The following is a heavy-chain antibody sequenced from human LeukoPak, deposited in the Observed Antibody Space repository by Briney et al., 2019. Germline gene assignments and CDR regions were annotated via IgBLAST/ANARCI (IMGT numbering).Heavy chain of an antibody. Sequence: SETLSLTCAVYGGSFSGYYWSWIRQPPGKGLEWIGEINHSGSTNYNPSLKSRVTISVDTSKNQFSLKLSSVTAADTAVYYCASQLGISEDDAFDIWGQGTMVTVSS. CDR3: ASQLGISEDDAFDI. J-gene: IGHJ3*02. D-gene: IGHD7-27*01. CDR1: GGSFSGYY. CDR2: INHSGST. V-gene: IGHV4-34*01.